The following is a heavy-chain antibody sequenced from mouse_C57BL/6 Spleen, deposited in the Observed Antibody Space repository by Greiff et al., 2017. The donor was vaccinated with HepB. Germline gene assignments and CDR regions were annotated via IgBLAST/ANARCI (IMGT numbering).Heavy chain of an antibody. V-gene: IGHV1-81*01. CDR1: GYTFTSYG. CDR2: IYPRSGNT. Sequence: QVQLQQSGAELARPGASVKLSCKASGYTFTSYGISWVKQRTGQGLEWIGEIYPRSGNTYYNEKFKGKAPLTADKSSSTAYMELRSLTSEDSAVYFCARGEGRVTTVVAPHYFDYWGQGTTLTVSS. J-gene: IGHJ2*01. CDR3: ARGEGRVTTVVAPHYFDY. D-gene: IGHD1-1*01.